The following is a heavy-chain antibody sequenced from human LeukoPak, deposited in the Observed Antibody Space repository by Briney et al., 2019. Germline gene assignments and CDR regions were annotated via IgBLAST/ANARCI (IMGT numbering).Heavy chain of an antibody. V-gene: IGHV3-9*01. J-gene: IGHJ2*01. CDR1: GCTLDDYV. Sequence: GGSLRLSCAASGCTLDDYVMHWVRQAPGKGLEWVSGISWNSVSIGYADSVKGRFTISRDNAKNSLYLQMNSLRAEDTALYYCAKDIGTGGTGWYFDLWGRGTLVTVSS. CDR3: AKDIGTGGTGWYFDL. D-gene: IGHD6-13*01. CDR2: ISWNSVSI.